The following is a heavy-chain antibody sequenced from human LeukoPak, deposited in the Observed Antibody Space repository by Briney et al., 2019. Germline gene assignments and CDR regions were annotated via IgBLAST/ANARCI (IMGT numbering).Heavy chain of an antibody. CDR2: IYPGDSDT. Sequence: GESLKISCKGPGYSFTSYWIGWVRQMPGKGLEWMGIIYPGDSDTRYSPSFQGQVTISVDTSKNEFPLKVTSVTAADTAVYYCASQGLRFGQLLYYWGQGTLVTVSS. D-gene: IGHD3-10*01. CDR1: GYSFTSYW. J-gene: IGHJ4*02. V-gene: IGHV5-51*01. CDR3: ASQGLRFGQLLYY.